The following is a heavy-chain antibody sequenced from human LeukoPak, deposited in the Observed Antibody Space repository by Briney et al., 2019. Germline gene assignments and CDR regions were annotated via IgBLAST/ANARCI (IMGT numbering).Heavy chain of an antibody. CDR2: VYYRGSN. Sequence: PSETLSLTCAVYGESLSKYYWAWIRQPPGKGLESIVSVYYRGSNFFNPSLKSRVTISTDTSKNQFFLKLSSVTAADTAVYYCAGSHRYYDLWSGYSRAFDIWGQGTMATVSS. CDR1: GESLSKYY. CDR3: AGSHRYYDLWSGYSRAFDI. J-gene: IGHJ3*02. D-gene: IGHD3-3*01. V-gene: IGHV4-39*01.